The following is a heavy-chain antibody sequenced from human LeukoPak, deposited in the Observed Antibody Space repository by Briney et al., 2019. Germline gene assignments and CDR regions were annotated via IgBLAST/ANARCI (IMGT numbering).Heavy chain of an antibody. V-gene: IGHV5-51*01. CDR3: ARQATKAAPGTWYFDH. Sequence: GESLKISCKGSGYSFTTYWIGWVRQMPGKGLEWMGIIYPGDSDTKYSPSFQGRVTISADKSINTAYLQWSSLKASDTAIYYCARQATKAAPGTWYFDHWGQGTLVPVSS. CDR1: GYSFTTYW. J-gene: IGHJ4*02. CDR2: IYPGDSDT. D-gene: IGHD6-13*01.